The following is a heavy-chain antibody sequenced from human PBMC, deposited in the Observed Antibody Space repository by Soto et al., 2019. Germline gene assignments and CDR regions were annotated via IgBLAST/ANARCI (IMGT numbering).Heavy chain of an antibody. J-gene: IGHJ4*02. Sequence: EVQLVQSGAEVKKPGESLKISCKGSGYSFPRYWIVWVRQMPGKGLEWMGTIYPGDSDTRYSPSFQGQVTISADRSINTAYLQWISLKASDTAIYYCARRLNLFEPDDCWGQGTLVTVSS. D-gene: IGHD2-21*01. CDR3: ARRLNLFEPDDC. CDR1: GYSFPRYW. V-gene: IGHV5-51*03. CDR2: IYPGDSDT.